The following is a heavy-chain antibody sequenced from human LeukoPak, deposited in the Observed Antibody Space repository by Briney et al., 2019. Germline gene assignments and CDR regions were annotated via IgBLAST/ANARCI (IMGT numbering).Heavy chain of an antibody. V-gene: IGHV4-34*01. D-gene: IGHD1-7*01. Sequence: SETLSLTCAVYGGSFSGYYWSWIRQPPGKGLEWIGEINHSGSTNYNLSLKSRVTISVDTSKNQFSLKLSSVTAADTAVYYCARFAGTTSHYYYGMDVWGQGTTVTVSS. CDR2: INHSGST. J-gene: IGHJ6*02. CDR3: ARFAGTTSHYYYGMDV. CDR1: GGSFSGYY.